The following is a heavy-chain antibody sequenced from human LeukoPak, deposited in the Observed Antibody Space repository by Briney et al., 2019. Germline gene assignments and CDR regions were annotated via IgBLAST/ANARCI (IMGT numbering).Heavy chain of an antibody. CDR1: GFTFSIYS. CDR3: AKDLVVVAAPGDV. V-gene: IGHV3-48*01. Sequence: GGSLRLSCAASGFTFSIYSMNWVRQAPGKGLEWISYISRSTTTIYYADSVKGRFTISRDNAKNSLYLQMNSLRAEDTAVYYCAKDLVVVAAPGDVWGKGTTVTVSS. D-gene: IGHD2-15*01. J-gene: IGHJ6*04. CDR2: ISRSTTTI.